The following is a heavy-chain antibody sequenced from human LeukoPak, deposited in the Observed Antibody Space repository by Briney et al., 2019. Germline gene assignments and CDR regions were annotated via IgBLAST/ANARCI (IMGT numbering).Heavy chain of an antibody. Sequence: GGSLRLSRAASGFTFSSHWMSWVRQAPGKGLEWVANIKQDGSEKYYVDSVKGRFTISRDNAKNSLYLQMNSLGAEDTAVYFCARGGTELVIPTYWGQGILVTVSS. CDR1: GFTFSSHW. J-gene: IGHJ4*02. V-gene: IGHV3-7*01. CDR3: ARGGTELVIPTY. CDR2: IKQDGSEK. D-gene: IGHD3-22*01.